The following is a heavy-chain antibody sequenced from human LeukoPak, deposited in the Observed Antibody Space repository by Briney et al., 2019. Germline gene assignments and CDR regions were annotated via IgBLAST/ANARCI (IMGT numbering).Heavy chain of an antibody. D-gene: IGHD1-26*01. V-gene: IGHV3-7*01. Sequence: PGESLRLSCAASGFTFSNYWITWIRQTPEKGLEWVASIKNDETEVHYVDSVKGRFTISRDNAKNSLYLQMNSLRAEDTAVYYCARSRLIVGATPPTDVWGQGTTVSVSS. CDR1: GFTFSNYW. CDR3: ARSRLIVGATPPTDV. J-gene: IGHJ6*02. CDR2: IKNDETEV.